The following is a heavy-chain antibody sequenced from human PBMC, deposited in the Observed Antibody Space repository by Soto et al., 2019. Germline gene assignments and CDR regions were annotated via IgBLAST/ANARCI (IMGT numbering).Heavy chain of an antibody. D-gene: IGHD3-9*01. CDR3: AKCLIDILTGYLVDY. CDR2: ISGSGGST. Sequence: GGSLRLSCAASGFTFSSYAMSWVRQAPGKGLEWVSAISGSGGSTYYADSVKGRFTISRDNSKNTLYLQMNSLRAEDTAVYYCAKCLIDILTGYLVDYWGQGTLVTVSS. V-gene: IGHV3-23*01. CDR1: GFTFSSYA. J-gene: IGHJ4*02.